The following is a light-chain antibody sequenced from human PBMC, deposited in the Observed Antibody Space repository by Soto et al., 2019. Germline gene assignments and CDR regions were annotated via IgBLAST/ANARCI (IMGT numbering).Light chain of an antibody. V-gene: IGKV3-11*01. Sequence: EIVLTQSPVTLSLSPGERATLSCRASQSFRGLLAWYQQKPGQAPRLLIYDAYNRATGIPPRFSGSGSGTDFTLTISSLEPEDSATYYCQQSYSTHTFGQGTRLEIK. CDR3: QQSYSTHT. J-gene: IGKJ5*01. CDR1: QSFRGL. CDR2: DAY.